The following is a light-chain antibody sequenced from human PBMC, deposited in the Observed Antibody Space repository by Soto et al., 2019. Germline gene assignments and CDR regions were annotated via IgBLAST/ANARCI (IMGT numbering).Light chain of an antibody. CDR3: QQRSSWPIT. Sequence: EIVLTQSPATLSLSKGERATLSCRASHSVTSYLALYQQRPGQAPRLLINDASRRAPGIPDRFSGSGSGADFTLTISSLEPEDFAVYYCQQRSSWPITFGQGTRLEI. CDR1: HSVTSY. J-gene: IGKJ5*01. V-gene: IGKV3-11*01. CDR2: DAS.